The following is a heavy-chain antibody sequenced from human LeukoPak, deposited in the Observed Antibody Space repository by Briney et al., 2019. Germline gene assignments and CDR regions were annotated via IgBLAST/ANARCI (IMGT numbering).Heavy chain of an antibody. D-gene: IGHD6-6*01. Sequence: GESLKISCKGSGYSFTSYWIGWVRQMPGKGLEWMGIIYPGDSDTRYSPSFQGQVTISADKSISTAYLQWSSLKASDTAMYYCARRGKSIAARPDTGPANGMDVWGQGTTVTVSS. CDR1: GYSFTSYW. CDR3: ARRGKSIAARPDTGPANGMDV. CDR2: IYPGDSDT. V-gene: IGHV5-51*01. J-gene: IGHJ6*02.